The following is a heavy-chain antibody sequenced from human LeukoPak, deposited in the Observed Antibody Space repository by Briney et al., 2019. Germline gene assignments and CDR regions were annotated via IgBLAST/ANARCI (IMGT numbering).Heavy chain of an antibody. CDR3: ARDTHYYGSGSPAFDI. Sequence: HPGGSLRLSCVASGFTFSTYSLNWVRQAPGKGLEWVSYISFSTSPIYYADSVKGRFTSSRDNAKNALYLQMNSLRAEDTAMYYCARDTHYYGSGSPAFDIWGQGTMVTVSS. J-gene: IGHJ3*02. V-gene: IGHV3-48*01. CDR1: GFTFSTYS. D-gene: IGHD3-10*01. CDR2: ISFSTSPI.